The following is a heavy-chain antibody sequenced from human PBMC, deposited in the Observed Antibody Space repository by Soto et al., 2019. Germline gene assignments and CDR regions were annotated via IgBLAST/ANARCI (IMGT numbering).Heavy chain of an antibody. D-gene: IGHD3-9*01. CDR3: ARESPPEYYDILTGTAGAFDI. CDR2: ISYDGSNK. Sequence: GGCLRLSCAASGFTFSSYAMHWVRQAPGKGLEWVAVISYDGSNKYYADSVKGRFTISRDNSKNTLYLQMNSLRAEDTAVYYCARESPPEYYDILTGTAGAFDIWGQGTMVTVSS. V-gene: IGHV3-30-3*01. J-gene: IGHJ3*02. CDR1: GFTFSSYA.